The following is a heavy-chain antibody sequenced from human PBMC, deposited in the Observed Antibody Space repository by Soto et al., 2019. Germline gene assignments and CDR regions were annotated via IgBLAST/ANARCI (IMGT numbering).Heavy chain of an antibody. CDR3: AKDLSPLVYSSSDY. D-gene: IGHD6-6*01. CDR1: GSTFSIYA. Sequence: PGGSLRLSCAASGSTFSIYAMSWVRQAPGKGLEWVSAISGSVGSTYYADSVKGRFTISRDNSKNTLYLQMNSLRAEDTAVYYCAKDLSPLVYSSSDYWGQGTRVTVS. J-gene: IGHJ4*02. CDR2: ISGSVGST. V-gene: IGHV3-23*01.